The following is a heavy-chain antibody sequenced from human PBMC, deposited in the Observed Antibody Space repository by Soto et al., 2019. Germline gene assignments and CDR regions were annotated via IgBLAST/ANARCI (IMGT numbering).Heavy chain of an antibody. CDR3: AKGDNLGPKTGYAFDP. V-gene: IGHV6-1*01. D-gene: IGHD5-12*01. Sequence: SQTLPRTCAISGDSVSSNTASWNWVRQSPSRGLEWLGRTYSRSKWYNDYAVSVKSRIIINPDTSKNQFSLQLNSVTPEDTAVYYCAKGDNLGPKTGYAFDPWGQGILVTVSS. J-gene: IGHJ5*02. CDR1: GDSVSSNTAS. CDR2: TYSRSKWYN.